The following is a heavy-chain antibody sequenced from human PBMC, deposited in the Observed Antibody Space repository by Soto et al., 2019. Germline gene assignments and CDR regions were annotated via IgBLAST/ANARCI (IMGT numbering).Heavy chain of an antibody. V-gene: IGHV1-8*01. Sequence: ASVKVSCKASGYTFTSYDINWVRQATGQGLEWMGRMNPNSGNAGYAQKFQGRVTMTRDTSMSTAYMELSSLRSEDTAVYYCASSEVATIRHFDYWGQGTLVTVSS. CDR2: MNPNSGNA. CDR3: ASSEVATIRHFDY. D-gene: IGHD5-12*01. J-gene: IGHJ4*02. CDR1: GYTFTSYD.